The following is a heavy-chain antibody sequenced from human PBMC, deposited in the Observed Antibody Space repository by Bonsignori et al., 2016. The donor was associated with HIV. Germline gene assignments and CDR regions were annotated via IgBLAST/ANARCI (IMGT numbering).Heavy chain of an antibody. V-gene: IGHV3-7*03. CDR3: ARGANGALDY. D-gene: IGHD2-8*01. CDR2: IKPDGSEN. J-gene: IGHJ4*02. Sequence: WIRQPPGKGLEWVAYIKPDGSENYYVDSVRGRFTISRDNAKNSLYLQMGSLRADDTAVYYCARGANGALDYWGQGTLVTVSS.